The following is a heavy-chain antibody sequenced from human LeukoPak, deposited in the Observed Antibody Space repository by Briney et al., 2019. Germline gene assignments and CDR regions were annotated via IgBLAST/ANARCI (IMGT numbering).Heavy chain of an antibody. Sequence: GGSLRLSCAASGFAFSDYWMTWVRQAPGKGLEWVAHINQDGSKEHYMDSVKARFTISRDNAKNSLSLQMNSLRAEDTAVYYCVRDGGVSGYDLLDYWGQGALVTVSS. V-gene: IGHV3-7*01. D-gene: IGHD5-12*01. CDR2: INQDGSKE. J-gene: IGHJ4*02. CDR3: VRDGGVSGYDLLDY. CDR1: GFAFSDYW.